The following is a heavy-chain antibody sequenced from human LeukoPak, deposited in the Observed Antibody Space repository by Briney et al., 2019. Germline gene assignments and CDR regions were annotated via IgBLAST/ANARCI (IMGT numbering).Heavy chain of an antibody. CDR2: IYYSGST. V-gene: IGHV4-39*07. CDR1: GGSISSSSYY. CDR3: ARIGDDFWSGYVRY. J-gene: IGHJ4*02. Sequence: SETLSLTCTVSGGSISSSSYYWGWIRQPPGKGLEWIGSIYYSGSTYYNPSLKSRVTISVDTSKNQFSLKLSSVTAADTAVYYCARIGDDFWSGYVRYWGQGTPVTVSS. D-gene: IGHD3-3*01.